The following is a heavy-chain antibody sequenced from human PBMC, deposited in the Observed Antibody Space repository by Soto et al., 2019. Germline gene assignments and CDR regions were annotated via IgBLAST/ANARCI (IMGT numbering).Heavy chain of an antibody. CDR2: IRGSGNNT. Sequence: EVRLLESAGDLVQPGWSLRLSCVASGFTFSSYAMRWVRQAPGKGLEWVSAIRGSGNNTYYADSVKGRFTTSRDNSKDTLVLQMNSLRADATGIYYWTKCTGSNWYPDSWGQGTIVTVSS. D-gene: IGHD6-13*01. J-gene: IGHJ4*02. CDR1: GFTFSSYA. V-gene: IGHV3-23*01. CDR3: TKCTGSNWYPDS.